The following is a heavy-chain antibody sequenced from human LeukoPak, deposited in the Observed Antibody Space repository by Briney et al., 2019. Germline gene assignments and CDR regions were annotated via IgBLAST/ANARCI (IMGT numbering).Heavy chain of an antibody. V-gene: IGHV4-34*01. CDR2: INHSGST. CDR1: GGSFSGYY. D-gene: IGHD6-13*01. Sequence: SETLSLTCAVYGGSFSGYYWSWIRQPPGEGLEWIGEINHSGSTNYNPSLKSRVTISVDTSKNQSSLKLSSVTAADTAVYYCARESYSSSWYGEYFDYWGQGTLVTVSS. J-gene: IGHJ4*02. CDR3: ARESYSSSWYGEYFDY.